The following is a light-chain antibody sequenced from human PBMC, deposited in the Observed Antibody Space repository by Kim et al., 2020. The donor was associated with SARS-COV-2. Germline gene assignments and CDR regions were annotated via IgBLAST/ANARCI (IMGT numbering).Light chain of an antibody. V-gene: IGKV3-20*01. CDR3: QQYGSLPRT. J-gene: IGKJ5*01. CDR2: GAS. CDR1: QSVSSSY. Sequence: SPGERATLSCRASQSVSSSYLAWYQQKPGQAPRLLIYGASSRATGIPDRFSGSGSGTDFTLTISRLEPEDFAVYYCQQYGSLPRTFGQGTRLEIK.